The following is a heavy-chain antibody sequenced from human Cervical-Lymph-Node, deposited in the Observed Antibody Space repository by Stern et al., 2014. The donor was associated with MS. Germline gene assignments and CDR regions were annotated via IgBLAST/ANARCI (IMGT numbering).Heavy chain of an antibody. CDR2: TSYDADKK. CDR3: AKDTGSYYTHHLDH. Sequence: VQLVESGGGVVQPWRSLKLSCAMSGFIFSNYGIHWVRQPPGKGLEWAAVTSYDADKKYYGDSVKGRFTIARDGSKNTVYLQMNSLRPEDTAIYYCAKDTGSYYTHHLDHWGQGALVTVSS. D-gene: IGHD1-26*01. J-gene: IGHJ5*02. CDR1: GFIFSNYG. V-gene: IGHV3-30*18.